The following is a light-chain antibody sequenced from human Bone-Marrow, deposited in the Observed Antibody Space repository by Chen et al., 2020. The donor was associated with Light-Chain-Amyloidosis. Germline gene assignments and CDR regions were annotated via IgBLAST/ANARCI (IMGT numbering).Light chain of an antibody. CDR1: KLGDRY. V-gene: IGLV3-1*01. CDR3: QAWDSSTVI. J-gene: IGLJ2*01. CDR2: EYK. Sequence: SYELTQPPSVSLSPGQTASITCSGDKLGDRYTYWYQLKSGQSPVLVIYEYKKRHSGIPERFSGSNSGNTATLTISGTQPMDEADYYCQAWDSSTVIFGGGTKLTVL.